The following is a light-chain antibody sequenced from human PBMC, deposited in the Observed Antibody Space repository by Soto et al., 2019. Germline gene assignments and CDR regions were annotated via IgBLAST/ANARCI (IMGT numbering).Light chain of an antibody. CDR2: GAS. CDR1: QSVSCSY. V-gene: IGKV3-20*01. J-gene: IGKJ1*01. CDR3: QQYGSSRT. Sequence: EIVLTQSPGTLSLSPGERATLSCRASQSVSCSYLAWYQQKPGQAPRLLIYGASSRATGIPDRLSGSGSGTDFTLTISRLEPEDFAVYYCQQYGSSRTFGQGTKVDIK.